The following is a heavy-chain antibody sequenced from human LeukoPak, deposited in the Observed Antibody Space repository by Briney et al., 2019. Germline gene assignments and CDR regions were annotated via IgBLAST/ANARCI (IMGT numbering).Heavy chain of an antibody. J-gene: IGHJ6*02. CDR2: ISGSGGST. Sequence: QPGGSLRLSCAASGFTFNNYAMTWVRQAPGKGLEWVSGISGSGGSTYYADSAKGRFTISRDNPKNTLYLQMSSLTAEDTAVYYCARDPLTVDVWGQGTTVTVSS. CDR1: GFTFNNYA. D-gene: IGHD2-21*02. V-gene: IGHV3-23*01. CDR3: ARDPLTVDV.